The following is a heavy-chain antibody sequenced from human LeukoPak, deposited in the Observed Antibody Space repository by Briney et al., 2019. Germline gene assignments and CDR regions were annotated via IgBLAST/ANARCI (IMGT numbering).Heavy chain of an antibody. CDR2: ISYDGHNN. D-gene: IGHD1/OR15-1a*01. Sequence: GRSLRLSCAASGFSFSSYAMNWVRQAPGKGLEWVAVISYDGHNNYYAHSVKGRFTISRDNSKNTLYLQMNSLRADDTAVYYCARNPWNSDIGVIGDWGQGTLVTVSS. CDR1: GFSFSSYA. CDR3: ARNPWNSDIGVIGD. V-gene: IGHV3-30*04. J-gene: IGHJ4*02.